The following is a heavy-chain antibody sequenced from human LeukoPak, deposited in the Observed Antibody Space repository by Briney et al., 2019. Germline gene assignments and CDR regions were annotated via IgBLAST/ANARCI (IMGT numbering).Heavy chain of an antibody. CDR3: ARLSQLRWFDP. V-gene: IGHV1-18*01. CDR2: ISAYNGNT. D-gene: IGHD5-24*01. J-gene: IGHJ5*02. CDR1: GYTFTSYA. Sequence: ASVKVSCKASGYTFTSYAMNWVRQAPGQGLEWMGWISAYNGNTNYAQKLQGRVTMTTDTSTSTAYMELRSLRSDDTAVYYCARLSQLRWFDPWGQGTLVTVSS.